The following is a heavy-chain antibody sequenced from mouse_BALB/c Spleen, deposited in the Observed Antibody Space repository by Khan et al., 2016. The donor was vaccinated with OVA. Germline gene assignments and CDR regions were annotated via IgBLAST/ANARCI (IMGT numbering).Heavy chain of an antibody. CDR1: GYTFTSYW. Sequence: VQLQQSGAELVKAGASVKMSCKASGYTFTSYWMHWVKQRLGQGLEWFAETNPTNGRTYYNEKFKSKATLTVDKSSSTDYMLLSGPTFEDSAVYYCARIKKIVATYFDYWGQGTTLTVSS. J-gene: IGHJ2*01. CDR2: TNPTNGRT. V-gene: IGHV1S81*02. D-gene: IGHD1-1*01. CDR3: ARIKKIVATYFDY.